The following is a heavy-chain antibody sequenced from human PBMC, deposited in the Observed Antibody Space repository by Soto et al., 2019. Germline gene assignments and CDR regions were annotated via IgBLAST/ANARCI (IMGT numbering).Heavy chain of an antibody. CDR3: ARDGLSSYGGIDY. CDR2: IWYDGSNK. CDR1: GFTFSSYG. J-gene: IGHJ4*02. V-gene: IGHV3-33*01. Sequence: QVQLVESGGGVVQPGRSLRLSCAASGFTFSSYGMHWVRQAPGKGLEWVAVIWYDGSNKYYADSVKGRFTISRDNSKNTLYLQMNSLRAEDTAVYYRARDGLSSYGGIDYWGQGTLVTVSS. D-gene: IGHD5-18*01.